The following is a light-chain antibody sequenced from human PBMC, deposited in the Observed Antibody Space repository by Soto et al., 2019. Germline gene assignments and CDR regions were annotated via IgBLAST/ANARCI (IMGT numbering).Light chain of an antibody. V-gene: IGLV2-14*01. CDR3: SSYTSSSTHVV. Sequence: QSALTQPASVSGSPGQSITISCTGTSSDVGGYNYVSWYQQHPGKAPKLMIYDVSNRPSGVSDRFSGSKSGNTASLTISGLQAEDVADYSCSSYTSSSTHVVFGGGTKLTVL. CDR2: DVS. CDR1: SSDVGGYNY. J-gene: IGLJ2*01.